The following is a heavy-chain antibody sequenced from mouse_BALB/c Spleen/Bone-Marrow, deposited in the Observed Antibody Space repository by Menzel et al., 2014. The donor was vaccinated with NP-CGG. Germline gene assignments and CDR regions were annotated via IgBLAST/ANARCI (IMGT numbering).Heavy chain of an antibody. D-gene: IGHD2-2*01. CDR2: ISSGGSYT. CDR1: GFTFSSYG. CDR3: ARQGYGYDGFDY. J-gene: IGHJ2*01. V-gene: IGHV5-6*01. Sequence: EVQVVESGGDLVKPGGSLKLSCAASGFTFSSYGMSWVRQTPDKRLEWVATISSGGSYTYYPDSVKGRFTISRDNAKNPLYLQMSSLKSEDTAMYYCARQGYGYDGFDYWGQGTTLTVSS.